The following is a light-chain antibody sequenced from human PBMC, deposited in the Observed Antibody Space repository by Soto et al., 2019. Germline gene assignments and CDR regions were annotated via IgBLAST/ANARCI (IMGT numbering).Light chain of an antibody. CDR3: QHYNSSPPIT. V-gene: IGKV3-20*01. J-gene: IGKJ5*01. CDR2: GAS. CDR1: QSVSSY. Sequence: EIVLTQSPATLSLSPGERATLSCRASQSVSSYLAWYQQKPGQAPRLLIYGASSRATGIPDRFSGGGSGTDFTLTISRLEPEDFAVYYCQHYNSSPPITFGQGTRLEI.